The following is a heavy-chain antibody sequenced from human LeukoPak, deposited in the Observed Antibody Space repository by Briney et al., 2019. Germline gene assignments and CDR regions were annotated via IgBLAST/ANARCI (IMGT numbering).Heavy chain of an antibody. V-gene: IGHV3-66*02. CDR3: ARSTWGSRRYYYYGMDV. CDR2: IYSGGST. Sequence: GGSLRLSCAASGFTVSSNYMSWVRQAPGKGLEWVSVIYSGGSTYYADSVKGRFTISRDNSKNTLYLQMNSLRAEDTAVYYCARSTWGSRRYYYYGMDVWGQGPTVTVSS. D-gene: IGHD7-27*01. J-gene: IGHJ6*02. CDR1: GFTVSSNY.